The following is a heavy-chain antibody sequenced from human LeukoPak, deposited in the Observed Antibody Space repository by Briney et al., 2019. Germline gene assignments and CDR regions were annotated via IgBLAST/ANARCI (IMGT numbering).Heavy chain of an antibody. V-gene: IGHV3-30-3*01. CDR2: ISYDGSNK. D-gene: IGHD6-13*01. CDR1: GFTFSSYA. CDR3: AKDYPRIGVPGTFFDY. Sequence: GGSLRLSCAASGFTFSSYAMHWVRQAPGKGLEWVAVISYDGSNKYYADSVKGRFTISRDNSKNMLYLQMNSLRAEDAAEYYCAKDYPRIGVPGTFFDYWGQGTLVSASS. J-gene: IGHJ4*02.